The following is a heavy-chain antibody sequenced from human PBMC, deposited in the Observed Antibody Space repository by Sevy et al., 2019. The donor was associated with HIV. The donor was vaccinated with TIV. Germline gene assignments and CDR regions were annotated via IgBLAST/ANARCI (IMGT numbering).Heavy chain of an antibody. CDR3: ARDLGTWIQLPFDY. CDR2: ISYDGSNK. Sequence: GGSLRLSCAASGFTFSSYAMHWVRQAPGKGLEWVAVISYDGSNKYYADSVKGRFTISRDNSTNTLYLQMNSLRAEDTAVYYCARDLGTWIQLPFDYWGQGTLVTVSS. D-gene: IGHD5-18*01. V-gene: IGHV3-30-3*01. CDR1: GFTFSSYA. J-gene: IGHJ4*02.